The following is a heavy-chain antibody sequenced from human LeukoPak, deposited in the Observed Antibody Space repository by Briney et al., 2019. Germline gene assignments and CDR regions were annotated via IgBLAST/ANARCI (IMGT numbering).Heavy chain of an antibody. CDR3: ARDGPWIQLWLASNWFDP. Sequence: SVKVSCKASGYTFTGYYMHWVRQAPGQGLEWMGRINPNSGGTNYAQKFQGRVTMTRDTSISTAYMELSRLRSDDTAVYYCARDGPWIQLWLASNWFDPWGQGTLVTVSS. D-gene: IGHD5-18*01. CDR2: INPNSGGT. CDR1: GYTFTGYY. V-gene: IGHV1-2*06. J-gene: IGHJ5*02.